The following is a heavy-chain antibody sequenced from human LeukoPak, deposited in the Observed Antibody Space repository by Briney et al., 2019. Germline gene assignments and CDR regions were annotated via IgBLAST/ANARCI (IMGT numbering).Heavy chain of an antibody. CDR2: IYYSGST. Sequence: SETLSLTCTVSGGSLSSYYWSWIRQSPGKGLEWIGYIYYSGSTNYNPSLKSRVTISLDTSKNQFSLKLSSVTAADTAVYYCARSELLWFGGVNSGFDYWGQGTLVTVSS. CDR3: ARSELLWFGGVNSGFDY. V-gene: IGHV4-59*01. CDR1: GGSLSSYY. D-gene: IGHD3-10*01. J-gene: IGHJ4*02.